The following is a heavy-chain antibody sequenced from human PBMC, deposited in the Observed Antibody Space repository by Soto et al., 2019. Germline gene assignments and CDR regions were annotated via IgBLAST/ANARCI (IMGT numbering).Heavy chain of an antibody. D-gene: IGHD2-21*01. Sequence: GGSLRLSCAASGFSFSNYAMSWVRQAPGKGPEWVSGISGGGATFYAASVKGRFTISRDNSKNTLYLQMDSLRVEDTAFFYCAKGIAVIAFPCLDHWGQGTLVTVSS. J-gene: IGHJ4*02. CDR1: GFSFSNYA. CDR3: AKGIAVIAFPCLDH. V-gene: IGHV3-23*01. CDR2: ISGGGAT.